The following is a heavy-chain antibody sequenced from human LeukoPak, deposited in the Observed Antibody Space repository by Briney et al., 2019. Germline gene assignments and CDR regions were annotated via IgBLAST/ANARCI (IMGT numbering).Heavy chain of an antibody. D-gene: IGHD1-26*01. V-gene: IGHV3-7*01. Sequence: GGSLRLSCAASGFTFSSYWMSWVHQAPGKGLEWVANIKQDGSEKYYVDSVKGRFTISRDNAKNSLYLQMNSLRAEDTAVYYCAREWELLGEFFDYWGQGTLVTVSS. J-gene: IGHJ4*02. CDR3: AREWELLGEFFDY. CDR1: GFTFSSYW. CDR2: IKQDGSEK.